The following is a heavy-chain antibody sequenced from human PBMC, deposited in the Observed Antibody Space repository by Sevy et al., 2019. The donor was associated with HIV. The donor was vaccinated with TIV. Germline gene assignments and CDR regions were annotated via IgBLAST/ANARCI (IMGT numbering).Heavy chain of an antibody. CDR1: GYTFTGYY. CDR2: INPDSGGP. J-gene: IGHJ4*02. V-gene: IGHV1-2*02. CDR3: VRDDRDGYFEY. Sequence: ASVKVSCKASGYTFTGYYMHWMRQAPRQGLEWIGWINPDSGGPTYAPKFQGRVTLTRDTSISTAYMDLSRLKSDDTAVYYCVRDDRDGYFEYWGQGTLVTVSS.